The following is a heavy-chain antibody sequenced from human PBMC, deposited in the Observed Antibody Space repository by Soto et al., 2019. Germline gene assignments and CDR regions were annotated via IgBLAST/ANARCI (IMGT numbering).Heavy chain of an antibody. CDR2: INAGNGNT. V-gene: IGHV1-3*01. D-gene: IGHD3-3*01. CDR3: ARDLGLRFPLGPFDY. J-gene: IGHJ4*01. Sequence: GASVKVSCKASGYTFTSYAMHWVRQAPGQRLEWMGWINAGNGNTKYSQKFQGRVTITRDTSASTAYMELSSLRSEDTAVYYCARDLGLRFPLGPFDYWGHGTLVTVSS. CDR1: GYTFTSYA.